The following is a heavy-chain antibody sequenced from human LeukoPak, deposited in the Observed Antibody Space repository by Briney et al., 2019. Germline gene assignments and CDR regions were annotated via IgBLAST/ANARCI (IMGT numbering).Heavy chain of an antibody. J-gene: IGHJ5*02. CDR3: ASQSYARFDP. D-gene: IGHD3-16*01. Sequence: RGSLRLSCAAPGFSFSSPWMSCVRQALRKSLEWVGNIKADGSEAYDVDSGKCRFSISRDNARNSLLLQMHSLRVEDTAVYYCASQSYARFDPWGQGTLVTVSS. CDR2: IKADGSEA. CDR1: GFSFSSPW. V-gene: IGHV3-7*01.